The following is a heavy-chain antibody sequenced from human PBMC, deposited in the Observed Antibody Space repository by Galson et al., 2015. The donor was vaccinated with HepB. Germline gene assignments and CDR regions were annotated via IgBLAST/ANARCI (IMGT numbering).Heavy chain of an antibody. CDR3: AKSGHYYDSSGYRIIYYFDY. CDR2: ISWNSGSI. V-gene: IGHV3-9*01. Sequence: SLRLSCAASGFTFDDHAMHWVRQAPGKGLEWVSSISWNSGSIGYADSVRGRFTISRDNAKNSLYLQMNSLRAEDTALYYCAKSGHYYDSSGYRIIYYFDYWGQGTLVTVSS. CDR1: GFTFDDHA. J-gene: IGHJ4*02. D-gene: IGHD3-22*01.